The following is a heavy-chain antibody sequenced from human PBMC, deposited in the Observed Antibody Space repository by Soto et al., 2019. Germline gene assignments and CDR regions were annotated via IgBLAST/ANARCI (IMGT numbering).Heavy chain of an antibody. Sequence: GGSLRLSCAASGFTFSTYWMSWVRQAPGKGLEWVASIGEDGREKYYVDSVKGRFTISRDNAKNSLSLQVNSLRAEDTAVFYCVRVMVRGVLILDSWGQGTLVTVSS. CDR1: GFTFSTYW. CDR3: VRVMVRGVLILDS. V-gene: IGHV3-7*01. D-gene: IGHD3-10*01. CDR2: IGEDGREK. J-gene: IGHJ4*02.